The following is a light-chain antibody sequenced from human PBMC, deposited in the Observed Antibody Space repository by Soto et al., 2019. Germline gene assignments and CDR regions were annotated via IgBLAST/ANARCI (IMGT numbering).Light chain of an antibody. CDR1: QSINNRY. Sequence: EIVLTQSPGTLSLSPGERATLSCRASQSINNRYLAWYQQKPGQAPRLLIYAASSRATGIPDRFSGSGSGTDFNLTISRLEPEDLAVYYCQHFGSSPGFTFGPGTKVDIK. J-gene: IGKJ3*01. V-gene: IGKV3-20*01. CDR3: QHFGSSPGFT. CDR2: AAS.